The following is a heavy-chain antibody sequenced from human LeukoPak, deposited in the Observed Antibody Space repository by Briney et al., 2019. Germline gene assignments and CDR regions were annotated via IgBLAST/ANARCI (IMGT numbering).Heavy chain of an antibody. CDR3: ARAGVVAATNYYYGMDV. V-gene: IGHV4-59*01. CDR1: GGSISSYY. Sequence: SGTLSLTCTVSGGSISSYYWSWIRQPPGKGLEWIGYIYYSGSTNYNPSLKSRVTISVDTSKNQFSLKLSSVTAADTAVYYCARAGVVAATNYYYGMDVWGQGTTVTVSS. D-gene: IGHD2-15*01. CDR2: IYYSGST. J-gene: IGHJ6*02.